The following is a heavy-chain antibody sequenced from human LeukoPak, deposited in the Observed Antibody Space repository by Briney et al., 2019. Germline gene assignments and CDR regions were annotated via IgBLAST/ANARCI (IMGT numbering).Heavy chain of an antibody. CDR1: GFTFNSYA. CDR3: AKVDVGGYYDSSGYYLPTYYFDY. Sequence: GGSLRLSCAASGFTFNSYAMSWVRQAPGKGLEWVSGISGSGGSTNYADSVKGRFTISRDNSKNTLYLQMNSLRAKDTAVYYCAKVDVGGYYDSSGYYLPTYYFDYWGQGTLVTVSS. V-gene: IGHV3-23*01. J-gene: IGHJ4*02. D-gene: IGHD3-22*01. CDR2: ISGSGGST.